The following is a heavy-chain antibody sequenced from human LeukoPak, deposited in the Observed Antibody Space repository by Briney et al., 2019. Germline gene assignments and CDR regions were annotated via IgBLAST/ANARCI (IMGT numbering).Heavy chain of an antibody. D-gene: IGHD2-2*01. J-gene: IGHJ3*02. V-gene: IGHV3-64*04. CDR2: ISSNGDST. CDR3: ARGVYCTSTSCLGPGAFDI. CDR1: GFTFSRYA. Sequence: GGSLRLSCSTSGFTFSRYAMHWVRQAPGKGLEYVSGISSNGDSTYYADSVKGRFTISRDNSKNTLYLQMNSLRAEDTAVYYCARGVYCTSTSCLGPGAFDIWGQGTMVTVSS.